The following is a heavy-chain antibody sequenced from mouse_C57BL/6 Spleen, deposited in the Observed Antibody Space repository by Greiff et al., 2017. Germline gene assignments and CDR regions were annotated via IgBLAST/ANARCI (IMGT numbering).Heavy chain of an antibody. Sequence: LVESGPELVKPGASVKISCKASGYAFSSSWMNWVKQRPGKGLEWIGRIYPGDGDTNYNGKFKGKATLTADKSSSTAYMQLSSLTSEDSAVYFCARSGTDYAMDYWGQGTSVTVSS. J-gene: IGHJ4*01. CDR3: ARSGTDYAMDY. CDR1: GYAFSSSW. D-gene: IGHD2-14*01. V-gene: IGHV1-82*01. CDR2: IYPGDGDT.